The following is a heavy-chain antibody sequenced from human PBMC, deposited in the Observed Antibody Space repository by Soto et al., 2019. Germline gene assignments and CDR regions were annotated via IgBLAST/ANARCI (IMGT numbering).Heavy chain of an antibody. D-gene: IGHD3-10*01. CDR3: ARDGPYYYASRMDV. CDR2: LHSGGDT. Sequence: EVQLVESGGGLVPPVGYLRLSCAASGIPVSSNYMTWVRQAPGKGLEWVSVLHSGGDTYYANSVKGRFTISRHDSTNTLVLQMNSLTAEDTAVYYCARDGPYYYASRMDVWGHGTTVTVSS. V-gene: IGHV3-53*04. J-gene: IGHJ6*02. CDR1: GIPVSSNY.